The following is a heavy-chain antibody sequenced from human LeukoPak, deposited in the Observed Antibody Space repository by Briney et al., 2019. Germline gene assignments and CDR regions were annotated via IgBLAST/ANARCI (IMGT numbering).Heavy chain of an antibody. J-gene: IGHJ4*02. D-gene: IGHD2-15*01. CDR2: ISAYNGNT. CDR3: ARDSCSGGSCYVDY. V-gene: IGHV1-18*01. Sequence: ASVKVSCKASGGTFSSYAISWVRQAPGQGPEWMGWISAYNGNTHDAQKFQGRVTMTTDTSTSTVYMELRSLRADDTAMYYCARDSCSGGSCYVDYWGQGTLVTVSS. CDR1: GGTFSSYA.